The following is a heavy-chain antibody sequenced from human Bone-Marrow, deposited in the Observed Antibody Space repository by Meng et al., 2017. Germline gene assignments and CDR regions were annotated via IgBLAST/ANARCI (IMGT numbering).Heavy chain of an antibody. J-gene: IGHJ6*02. CDR3: ARGRRYYYYGMDV. Sequence: SVKVSCKASGGTFSSYAISWVRQAPGQGLEWMGGIIPIFGTANYAQKFQGRVTITTDESTSTAYMELSSLRPEDTAVYYCARGRRYYYYGMDVWGQGTTVTVSS. CDR1: GGTFSSYA. CDR2: IIPIFGTA. V-gene: IGHV1-69*05.